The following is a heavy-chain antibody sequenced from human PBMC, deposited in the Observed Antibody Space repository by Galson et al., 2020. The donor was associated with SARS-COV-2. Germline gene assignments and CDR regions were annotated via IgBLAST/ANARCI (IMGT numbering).Heavy chain of an antibody. CDR2: IYYSGST. J-gene: IGHJ3*02. V-gene: IGHV4-31*03. Sequence: SETLSLTCTVSGGSISSGGYYWSWIRQHPGKGLEWIGYIYYSGSTYYNPSLKSRVTISVDTSKNQFSLKLSSVTAADTAVYYCARADTMIVVVINAFDIWGQGTMVTVSS. CDR1: GGSISSGGYY. CDR3: ARADTMIVVVINAFDI. D-gene: IGHD3-22*01.